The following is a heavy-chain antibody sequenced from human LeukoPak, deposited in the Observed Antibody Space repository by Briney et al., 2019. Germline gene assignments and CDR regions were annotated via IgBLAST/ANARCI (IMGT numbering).Heavy chain of an antibody. V-gene: IGHV4-59*08. CDR1: GGSISSYY. Sequence: SETLSLTCTVSGGSISSYYWSWIRQPPGKGLEWIGYIYHSGSTNYNSSLKSRVTISGDTSKNQFSLRLSSVTAADTAVYYCARASYSYDINGWVPFDYWGQGTLVTVSS. D-gene: IGHD3-22*01. J-gene: IGHJ4*02. CDR3: ARASYSYDINGWVPFDY. CDR2: IYHSGST.